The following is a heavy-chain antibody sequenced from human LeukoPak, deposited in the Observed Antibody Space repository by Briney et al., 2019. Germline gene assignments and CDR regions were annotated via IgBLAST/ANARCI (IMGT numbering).Heavy chain of an antibody. J-gene: IGHJ4*02. D-gene: IGHD2-8*02. Sequence: SETLSLTSSVSGGSISNYYWSWIRQPPGKGLEWIGYIYYSGTTNYNPSLKSRVTISVDTSKGQFSLKLNSVTAADTAVYYCARGGGVFDYWGQGTVVTVSS. CDR2: IYYSGTT. V-gene: IGHV4-59*01. CDR1: GGSISNYY. CDR3: ARGGGVFDY.